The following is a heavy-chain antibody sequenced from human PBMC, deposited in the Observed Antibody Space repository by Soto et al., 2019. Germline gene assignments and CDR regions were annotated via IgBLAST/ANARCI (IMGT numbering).Heavy chain of an antibody. CDR2: ISWDGGDT. D-gene: IGHD6-13*01. Sequence: EVQLVESGGVVVQPGGSLRLSCAASGFTFDDYTMHWVRQVPGKGLEWVSLISWDGGDTYYADSVKGRFTISRDNYKNSLYLQMNSLTIGDTALYYCAKGGIAAAGHFDYWGQGTLVTVSS. CDR3: AKGGIAAAGHFDY. V-gene: IGHV3-43*01. CDR1: GFTFDDYT. J-gene: IGHJ4*02.